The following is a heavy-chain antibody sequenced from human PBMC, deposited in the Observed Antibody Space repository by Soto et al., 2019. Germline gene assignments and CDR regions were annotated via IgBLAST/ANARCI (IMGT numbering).Heavy chain of an antibody. V-gene: IGHV4-34*01. D-gene: IGHD3-10*01. CDR3: ARGRGRWYGEIYYYYGMDV. Sequence: NPSETLSLTCAVYGGSFSGYYWSWIRQPPGKGLEWIGEINHSGSTNYNPSLKSRVTISVDTSKNQFSLKLSSVTAADTAVYYCARGRGRWYGEIYYYYGMDVWGQGTTVTVSS. CDR2: INHSGST. J-gene: IGHJ6*02. CDR1: GGSFSGYY.